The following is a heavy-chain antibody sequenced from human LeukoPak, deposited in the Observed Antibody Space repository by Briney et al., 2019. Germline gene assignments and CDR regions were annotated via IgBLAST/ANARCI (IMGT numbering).Heavy chain of an antibody. CDR1: GFTFSSYG. Sequence: GGSLRLSCAASGFTFSSYGMHWVRQAPGKGLEWVAVISYDGSNKYYADSVKGRFTISRDNSKNTLYLQMNSLRAEDTAVYYCAHEYYDSSGYYSNWGQGTLVTVPS. D-gene: IGHD3-22*01. V-gene: IGHV3-30*18. J-gene: IGHJ4*02. CDR3: AHEYYDSSGYYSN. CDR2: ISYDGSNK.